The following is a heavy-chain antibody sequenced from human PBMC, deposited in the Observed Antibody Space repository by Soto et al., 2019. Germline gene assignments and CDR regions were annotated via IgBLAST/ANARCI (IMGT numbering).Heavy chain of an antibody. J-gene: IGHJ4*02. CDR3: TILPFIVVVTAISPFDY. V-gene: IGHV3-48*01. CDR1: GFTFSSYS. CDR2: ISSSSSTI. Sequence: PGGSLRLSCAASGFTFSSYSMNWVRQDPGKGLEWVSYISSSSSTIYYADSVKGRFTISRDNAKNSLYLQMNSLKTEDTAVYYCTILPFIVVVTAISPFDYWGQGTLVTVSS. D-gene: IGHD2-21*02.